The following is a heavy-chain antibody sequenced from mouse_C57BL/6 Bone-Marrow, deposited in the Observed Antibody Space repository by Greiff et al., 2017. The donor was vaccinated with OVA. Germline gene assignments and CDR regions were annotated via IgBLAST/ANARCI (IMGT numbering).Heavy chain of an antibody. J-gene: IGHJ4*01. CDR2: INPGSGGT. CDR1: GYAFTHYL. Sequence: VQLQQSGAELVRPGTSVKVSCKASGYAFTHYLIEWVKQRPGQGLEWIGVINPGSGGTNYNAKFKCKAPLTADKSSSTAYMQHSSRTSEDSAVYFCAREIMIITVEGYAMDYWGQGTSVTVSA. V-gene: IGHV1-54*01. CDR3: AREIMIITVEGYAMDY. D-gene: IGHD1-1*01.